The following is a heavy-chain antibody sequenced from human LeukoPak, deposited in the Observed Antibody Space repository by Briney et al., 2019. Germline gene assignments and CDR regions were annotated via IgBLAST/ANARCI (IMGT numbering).Heavy chain of an antibody. Sequence: PGGSLRLSCAASGFTFSSDAMSWVRQAPGKGLEWVSAIGGSGGSTYYADSVKGRFTISRDNSKTTLYLQMNSPRAEDTAVYYCAKDWSHYYDRSGSDFTGRLFDYWGQGTLVTVSS. D-gene: IGHD3-22*01. CDR3: AKDWSHYYDRSGSDFTGRLFDY. CDR1: GFTFSSDA. V-gene: IGHV3-23*01. J-gene: IGHJ4*02. CDR2: IGGSGGST.